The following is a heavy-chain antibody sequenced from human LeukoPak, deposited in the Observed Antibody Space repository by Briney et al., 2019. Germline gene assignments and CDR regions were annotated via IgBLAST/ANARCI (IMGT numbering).Heavy chain of an antibody. D-gene: IGHD3-3*01. V-gene: IGHV3-74*01. CDR3: VRGGVTIPGVVRSPYYMAV. CDR2: INSDGNTT. CDR1: GFTFSGYW. Sequence: PGGSLRLSCAASGFTFSGYWMHWVRQAPGKGLVWVSRINSDGNTTNYADSVKGRFTISRDNAKNTLYWQMNSLRPADTAVYYCVRGGVTIPGVVRSPYYMAVSGEGTTVTVSS. J-gene: IGHJ6*04.